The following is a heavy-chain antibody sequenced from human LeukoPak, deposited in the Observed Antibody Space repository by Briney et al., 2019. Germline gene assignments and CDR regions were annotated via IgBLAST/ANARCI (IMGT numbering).Heavy chain of an antibody. Sequence: ASVKVSCKASGYTFTSYYMHWVRQAPGQGLEWMGIINPSGGSTSYAQKFQGRVTMTRDTSTSTVYMELSSLRSEDTAVYYCARAPLYDSSGYYAIDPWGQGTLVTVSS. V-gene: IGHV1-46*01. CDR1: GYTFTSYY. CDR2: INPSGGST. CDR3: ARAPLYDSSGYYAIDP. J-gene: IGHJ5*02. D-gene: IGHD3-22*01.